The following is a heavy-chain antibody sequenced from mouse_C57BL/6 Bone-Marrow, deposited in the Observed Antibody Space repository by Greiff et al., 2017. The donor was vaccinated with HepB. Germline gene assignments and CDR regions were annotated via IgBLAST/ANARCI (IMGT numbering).Heavy chain of an antibody. J-gene: IGHJ2*01. D-gene: IGHD2-5*01. V-gene: IGHV1-64*01. CDR1: GYTFTSYW. CDR2: IHPNSGST. Sequence: QVQLQQSGAELVKPGASVKLSCKASGYTFTSYWMHWVKQRPGQGLEWIGMIHPNSGSTNYNEKFKSKATLTVDKSSSTAYMQLSSLTSEDSAVYYCARSEAYSNYVGYWSQGTTLTVSS. CDR3: ARSEAYSNYVGY.